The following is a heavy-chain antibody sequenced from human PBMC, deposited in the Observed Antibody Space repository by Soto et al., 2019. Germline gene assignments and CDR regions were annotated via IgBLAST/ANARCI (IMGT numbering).Heavy chain of an antibody. D-gene: IGHD2-2*01. CDR2: INHSGST. CDR1: GGSFSGYY. CDR3: ASRGGYCSSTSCSEGDWNIYYFDY. J-gene: IGHJ4*02. Sequence: SETLSLTCAVYGGSFSGYYWSWIRQPPGKGLEWIGEINHSGSTNYNPSLKSRVTISVDTSKNQFSLKRSSVTAADTAVYYCASRGGYCSSTSCSEGDWNIYYFDYWGQGTLVTVSS. V-gene: IGHV4-34*01.